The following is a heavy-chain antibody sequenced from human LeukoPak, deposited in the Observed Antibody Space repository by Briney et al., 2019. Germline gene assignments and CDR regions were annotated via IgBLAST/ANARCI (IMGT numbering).Heavy chain of an antibody. V-gene: IGHV4-4*07. CDR1: GGSISSYY. D-gene: IGHD3-10*01. CDR2: IYTSGST. CDR3: ASNGRFYYGSGSPNYNWFDP. J-gene: IGHJ5*02. Sequence: PSETLSLTSTVSGGSISSYYWSWIRQPAGKGLEWIGRIYTSGSTNYNPSLKSRVTMSVDTSKNQFSLKLSSVTAADTAVYYCASNGRFYYGSGSPNYNWFDPWGQGTLVTVSS.